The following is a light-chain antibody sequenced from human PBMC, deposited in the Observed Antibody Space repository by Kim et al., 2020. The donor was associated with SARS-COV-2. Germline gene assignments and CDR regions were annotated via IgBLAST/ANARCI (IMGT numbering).Light chain of an antibody. CDR2: AAS. Sequence: SASTGDRVTVTCRARQGISSYLAWYQQKPGKAPKLLIYAASTLQSGVPSRFSGSGSDTAFTLTISCLQSEDFATYYCQQYYSYPYTFGQGTKLEI. CDR3: QQYYSYPYT. J-gene: IGKJ2*01. V-gene: IGKV1-8*01. CDR1: QGISSY.